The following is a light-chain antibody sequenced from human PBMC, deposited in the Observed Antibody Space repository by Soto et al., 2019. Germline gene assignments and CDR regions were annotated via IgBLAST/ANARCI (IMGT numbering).Light chain of an antibody. CDR1: YSNIGSNY. V-gene: IGLV1-47*01. CDR2: RDD. J-gene: IGLJ3*02. Sequence: QAVVTQPPSASGTPGQRVTISCSGSYSNIGSNYVYWYQQFPGAAPKLLIYRDDQRPSGVPDRFSGSKSGTSASLAISGLRSEDEADYYCAAWDDSLTGWVFGGGTKLTVL. CDR3: AAWDDSLTGWV.